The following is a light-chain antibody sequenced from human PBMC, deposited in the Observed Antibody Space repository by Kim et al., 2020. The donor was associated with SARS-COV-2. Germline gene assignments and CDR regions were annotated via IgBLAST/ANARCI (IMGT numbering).Light chain of an antibody. CDR2: DSN. J-gene: IGLJ2*01. V-gene: IGLV7-46*01. Sequence: PGGTVPLTCGSSTGAVTSGHYPYWFQQKPGQAPRTLIYDSNNRQSWTPARFSASLLGGKAALTLSGAQPEDEADYYCFLSYGGDLIFGGGTQLTVL. CDR1: TGAVTSGHY. CDR3: FLSYGGDLI.